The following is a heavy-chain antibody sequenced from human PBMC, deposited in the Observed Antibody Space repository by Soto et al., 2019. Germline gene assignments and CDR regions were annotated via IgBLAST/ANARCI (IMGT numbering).Heavy chain of an antibody. D-gene: IGHD6-6*01. Sequence: GGSLRLSCAASGFTFSSYSMNWVRQAPGKGLEWVSSISSSSSYIYYADSVKGRFTISRDNAKNSLYLQMNSLRAEDTAVYYCARAGARDLNNWFDPWGQGTLVTVSS. V-gene: IGHV3-21*01. CDR1: GFTFSSYS. CDR2: ISSSSSYI. J-gene: IGHJ5*02. CDR3: ARAGARDLNNWFDP.